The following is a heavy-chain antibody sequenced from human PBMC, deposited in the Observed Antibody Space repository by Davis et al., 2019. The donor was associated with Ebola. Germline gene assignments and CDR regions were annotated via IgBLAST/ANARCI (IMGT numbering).Heavy chain of an antibody. CDR3: ARDTTVTPPDY. CDR2: ISAYNGNT. Sequence: AASVKVSCKASGYTFTSYDINWVRQATGQGLEWMGWISAYNGNTNYAQKLQGRVTMTTDTSTSTAYMELRSLRSDDTAVYYCARDTTVTPPDYWGQGTLVTVSS. V-gene: IGHV1-18*01. D-gene: IGHD4-17*01. J-gene: IGHJ4*02. CDR1: GYTFTSYD.